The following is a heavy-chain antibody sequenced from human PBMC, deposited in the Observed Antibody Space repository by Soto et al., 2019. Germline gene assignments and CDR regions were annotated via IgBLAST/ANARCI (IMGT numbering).Heavy chain of an antibody. CDR3: ARDHEPMIVIRSWFDP. J-gene: IGHJ5*02. V-gene: IGHV1-2*02. D-gene: IGHD3-22*01. CDR1: GYTFTGYY. Sequence: SVKVSCKASGYTFTGYYMHWVRQAPGQGLEWMGWINPNSGGTNYAQKFQGRVTMTRDTSISTAYMELSRLRSDDTAVYYCARDHEPMIVIRSWFDPWGQGTLVTVSS. CDR2: INPNSGGT.